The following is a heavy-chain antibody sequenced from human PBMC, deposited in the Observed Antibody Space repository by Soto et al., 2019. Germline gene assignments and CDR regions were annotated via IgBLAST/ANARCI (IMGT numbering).Heavy chain of an antibody. D-gene: IGHD2-2*01. CDR1: GFTFSSYA. CDR3: AKLGVPAAIYYYGMDV. Sequence: EVQLLESGGGLVQPGGSLRLSCAASGFTFSSYAMSWVRQAPGKGLEWVSAISGSGGSTYYADSVKGRFTISRDNSKNTLYLQMNSLRAEDTAVYYRAKLGVPAAIYYYGMDVWGQGTTVTVSS. CDR2: ISGSGGST. V-gene: IGHV3-23*01. J-gene: IGHJ6*02.